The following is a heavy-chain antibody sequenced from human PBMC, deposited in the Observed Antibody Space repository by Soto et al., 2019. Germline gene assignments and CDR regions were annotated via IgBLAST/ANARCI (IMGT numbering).Heavy chain of an antibody. CDR2: ISPGSRYP. D-gene: IGHD2-15*01. CDR3: VRGGGGGLFDP. J-gene: IGHJ5*02. V-gene: IGHV3-11*06. Sequence: PGGSLRLSCAGSGFTFGDSYMSWICQAPGKGLEWLSYISPGSRYPAYADSVKGRFTISRDNAKRSLYLQMMSLTAEDTAIYYCVRGGGGGLFDPWGQGTMGTVSS. CDR1: GFTFGDSY.